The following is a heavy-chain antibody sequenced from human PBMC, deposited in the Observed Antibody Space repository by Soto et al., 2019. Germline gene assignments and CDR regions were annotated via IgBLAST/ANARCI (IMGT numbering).Heavy chain of an antibody. CDR2: INPNSGGT. CDR1: GFTFSAYY. Sequence: ASVKVSCKASGFTFSAYYIYWVRQAPGQGLEWIGWINPNSGGTNNAQKFQGRVTMTRDTSTSTVYMELSALIPDDTAVYYCARSLLDEYSSSWRSAYFGMDVWGQGTTVTVSS. J-gene: IGHJ6*02. V-gene: IGHV1-2*02. CDR3: ARSLLDEYSSSWRSAYFGMDV. D-gene: IGHD6-13*01.